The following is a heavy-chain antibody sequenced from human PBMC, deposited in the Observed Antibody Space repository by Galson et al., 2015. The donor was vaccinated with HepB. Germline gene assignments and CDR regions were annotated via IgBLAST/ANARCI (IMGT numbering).Heavy chain of an antibody. J-gene: IGHJ3*02. CDR2: ISASSSYI. Sequence: SLRLSCAVSGFTFSSYPMAWGRRALGRGLEWVSAISASSSYIYYADSVKGRFTISRDNSKNTLYLQMNSLRVEDTAIYYCVKMGTYTFHIWGQGTMVTVSS. CDR1: GFTFSSYP. D-gene: IGHD1-7*01. V-gene: IGHV3-23*01. CDR3: VKMGTYTFHI.